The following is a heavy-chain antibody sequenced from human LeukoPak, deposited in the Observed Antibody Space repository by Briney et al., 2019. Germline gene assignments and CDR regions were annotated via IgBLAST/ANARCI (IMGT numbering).Heavy chain of an antibody. J-gene: IGHJ4*02. CDR3: ARGGIYYDILTGYYKGEYYFGY. CDR1: GGSFSGYY. D-gene: IGHD3-9*01. V-gene: IGHV4-34*01. Sequence: SETLSLTCAVYGGSFSGYYWSWIRQPPGKGLEWIGEINHSGSTNYNPSLKSRVTISVDTSKNQFSLKLSSVTAADTAVYYCARGGIYYDILTGYYKGEYYFGYWGQGTLVTVSS. CDR2: INHSGST.